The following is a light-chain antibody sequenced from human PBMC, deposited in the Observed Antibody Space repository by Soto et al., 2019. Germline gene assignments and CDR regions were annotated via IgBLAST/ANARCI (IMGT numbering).Light chain of an antibody. CDR3: QHYHNLPPFT. V-gene: IGKV1-33*01. CDR1: QDIRTS. CDR2: GAL. J-gene: IGKJ3*01. Sequence: DIQMTQSPSSLSASVGARVSITCQASQDIRTSLSWFQQKPGRAPKLLIYGALYLETGVPSRFRGSGSGTDFTFTITSLQPDDIATYYCQHYHNLPPFTFGPGTRVDVK.